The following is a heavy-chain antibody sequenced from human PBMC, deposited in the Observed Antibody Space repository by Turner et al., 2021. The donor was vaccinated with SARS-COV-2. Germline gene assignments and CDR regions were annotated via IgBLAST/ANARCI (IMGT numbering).Heavy chain of an antibody. D-gene: IGHD3-10*01. J-gene: IGHJ6*02. CDR2: IYYSGST. V-gene: IGHV4-39*01. CDR1: GGSISSSNYY. CDR3: ARLLNPGSYYYYYYGMDV. Sequence: QLQLQESGPGLVKPPETLSLTCTVSGGSISSSNYYWGWIRQPPGKGLDWIGSIYYSGSTYYNPSLKSRVTISVDTSKNQFSLKLSSVTAADTAVYYCARLLNPGSYYYYYYGMDVWGQGTTVTVSS.